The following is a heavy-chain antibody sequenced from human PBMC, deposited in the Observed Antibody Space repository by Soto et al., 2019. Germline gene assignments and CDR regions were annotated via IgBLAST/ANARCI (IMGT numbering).Heavy chain of an antibody. D-gene: IGHD6-6*01. Sequence: QVQLVQSGAEVKKPGASVKVSCKASGYTFTNYGLSWVRQAPGQGLEWMGWINPYNGNTDYAQKVQGRVTMTTDTSTTTAFMELRSLRSDDTAVYHCARRQLVSWGPFDYWGQGTLDTVSS. V-gene: IGHV1-18*01. CDR2: INPYNGNT. J-gene: IGHJ4*02. CDR1: GYTFTNYG. CDR3: ARRQLVSWGPFDY.